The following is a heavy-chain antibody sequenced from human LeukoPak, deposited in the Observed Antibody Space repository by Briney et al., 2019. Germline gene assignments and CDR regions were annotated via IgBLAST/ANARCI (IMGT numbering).Heavy chain of an antibody. D-gene: IGHD3-10*01. J-gene: IGHJ5*02. V-gene: IGHV4-34*01. CDR1: GGSFSGYY. CDR3: ARIGWASTKVRGVIDWFDP. CDR2: INHSGST. Sequence: SETLSLTCAVYGGSFSGYYWSWIRQPPGKGLEWIGEINHSGSTNYNPSLKSRVTISVDTSKNQFSLKLSSVTAADTAVYYCARIGWASTKVRGVIDWFDPWGQGTLVTVSS.